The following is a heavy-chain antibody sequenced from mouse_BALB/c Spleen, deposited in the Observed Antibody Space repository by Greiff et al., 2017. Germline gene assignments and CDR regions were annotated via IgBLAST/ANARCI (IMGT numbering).Heavy chain of an antibody. CDR2: IFPGTGTT. CDR1: GYTFTSYW. Sequence: VKLVESGAELVKPGASVKLSCKTSGYTFTSYWIQWVKQRPGQGLGWIGEIFPGTGTTYYNEKFKGKATLTIDTSSSTAYMQLSSLTSEDSAVYFCARQLGLLWFAYWGQGTLVTVSA. CDR3: ARQLGLLWFAY. J-gene: IGHJ3*01. V-gene: IGHV1S132*01. D-gene: IGHD3-1*01.